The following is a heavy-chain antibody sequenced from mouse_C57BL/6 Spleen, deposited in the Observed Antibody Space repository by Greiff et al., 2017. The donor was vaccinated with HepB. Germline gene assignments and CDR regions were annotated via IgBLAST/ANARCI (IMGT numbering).Heavy chain of an antibody. CDR2: INYDGSST. J-gene: IGHJ2*01. D-gene: IGHD2-10*01. Sequence: EVKLVESEGGLVQPGSSMKLSCTASGFTFSDYYMAWVRQVPEKGLEWVANINYDGSSTYYLDSLKSRFIISRDNAKNILYLQMSSLKSEDTATYYCARDPYQRYFDYWGQGTTLTVSS. V-gene: IGHV5-16*01. CDR3: ARDPYQRYFDY. CDR1: GFTFSDYY.